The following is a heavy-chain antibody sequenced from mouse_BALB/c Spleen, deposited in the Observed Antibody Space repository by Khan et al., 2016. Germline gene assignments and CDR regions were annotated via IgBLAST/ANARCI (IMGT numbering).Heavy chain of an antibody. D-gene: IGHD1-1*01. CDR1: GYSITSDYA. V-gene: IGHV3-2*02. CDR2: ISYSGST. J-gene: IGHJ2*01. Sequence: EVQLQESGPGLVKPSQSLSLTCTVTGYSITSDYAWNWIRQFPGNKLEWMGYISYSGSTSYNPSLKSRISITRDTSKNQFFRQLNSVTTEDPATYYCARYYYGSSYFDYWGQGTTLTVSS. CDR3: ARYYYGSSYFDY.